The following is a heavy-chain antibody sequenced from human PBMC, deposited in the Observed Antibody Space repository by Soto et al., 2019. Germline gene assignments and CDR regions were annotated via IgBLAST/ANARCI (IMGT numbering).Heavy chain of an antibody. J-gene: IGHJ4*02. V-gene: IGHV4-59*01. D-gene: IGHD1-26*01. CDR1: GGSISSYY. Sequence: SETLSLPWTVSGGSISSYYWRCILQPPRKGLGWIGYIYYRGSTNYNPSLKRRVTISVDTSKNQFSLKLSSVTAADTAVYYCAREWHSGSYFDYSGQGTLVTVSS. CDR3: AREWHSGSYFDY. CDR2: IYYRGST.